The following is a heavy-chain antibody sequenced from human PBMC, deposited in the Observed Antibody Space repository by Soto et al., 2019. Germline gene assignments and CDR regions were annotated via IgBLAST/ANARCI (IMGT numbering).Heavy chain of an antibody. J-gene: IGHJ6*02. Sequence: SGPTLVNPTQTLTLTCAFSGFSLNTSLMCVSWIRQPPVEALEWLALIDWDDDKYYSTSLKTRLTISKDTSKNQVVLTMTNMDPVDTATYYCARIRLPAAGTLGYYYGMDVWGQGTTVTVSS. CDR2: IDWDDDK. V-gene: IGHV2-70*01. D-gene: IGHD6-13*01. CDR1: GFSLNTSLMC. CDR3: ARIRLPAAGTLGYYYGMDV.